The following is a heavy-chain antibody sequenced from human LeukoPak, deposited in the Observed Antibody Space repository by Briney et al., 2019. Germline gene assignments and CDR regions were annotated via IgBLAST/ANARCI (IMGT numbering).Heavy chain of an antibody. CDR2: INPNSGDT. D-gene: IGHD1-14*01. V-gene: IGHV1-2*02. Sequence: ASVKVSCKASGYTFAAYYIHWVRQAPGQGLEWMGWINPNSGDTNYSQKFQGRVTMTRDTSISTAYMELSRLRSDDTAVYYCARAEVFMDVWGKGTTVTISS. J-gene: IGHJ6*03. CDR3: ARAEVFMDV. CDR1: GYTFAAYY.